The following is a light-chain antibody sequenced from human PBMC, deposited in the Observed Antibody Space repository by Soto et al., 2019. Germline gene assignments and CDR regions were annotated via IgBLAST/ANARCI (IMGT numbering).Light chain of an antibody. V-gene: IGLV3-9*01. CDR1: YIGAKS. Sequence: SYELTQPPSVSVALGQTATITGGGDYIGAKSVHWYQQKPGQAPVLVIFRDVNRPSGIPERFSGSESGNTATLTITRAQVEDEADYFCQVWDSGTGVFGPGSKLTVL. CDR3: QVWDSGTGV. J-gene: IGLJ1*01. CDR2: RDV.